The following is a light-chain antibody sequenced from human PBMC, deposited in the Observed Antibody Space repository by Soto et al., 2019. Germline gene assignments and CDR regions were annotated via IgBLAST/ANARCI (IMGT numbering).Light chain of an antibody. CDR1: QSVSSY. Sequence: EIVSTQSPATLSLSPGERATLSCRASQSVSSYLAWYQQKPGQAPRLLIYDASNRATGIPARFSGSGSGTDFTLTISSLEPEDFAVYYCQQRSNWPQVTFGGGTKVEIK. V-gene: IGKV3-11*01. J-gene: IGKJ4*01. CDR2: DAS. CDR3: QQRSNWPQVT.